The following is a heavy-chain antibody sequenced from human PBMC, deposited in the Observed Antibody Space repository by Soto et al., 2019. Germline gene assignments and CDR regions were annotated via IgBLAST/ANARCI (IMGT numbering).Heavy chain of an antibody. V-gene: IGHV1-58*01. CDR2: IVVGSGT. CDR1: GFTFTSSA. D-gene: IGHD3-9*01. CDR3: AKDRHPDGIWTVDF. Sequence: ASVKVSCKASGFTFTSSAVQWVRQARGQRLEWIGWIVVGSGTHYADSVKGRFTISRDKSKNMLYLQMNSLRSEDTAVYYCAKDRHPDGIWTVDFWGQGTLVTVSS. J-gene: IGHJ4*02.